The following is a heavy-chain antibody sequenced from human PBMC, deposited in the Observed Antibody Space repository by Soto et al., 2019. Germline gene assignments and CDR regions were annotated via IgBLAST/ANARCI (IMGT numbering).Heavy chain of an antibody. CDR2: MNPNAGGT. Sequence: GASVKVSCKASEYIFTDYYIHWVRQAPGQGLEWMGWMNPNAGGTNYARKFQGRVTMTRDTSISIAYMELTRLTSDDTAVYYCTRSSMVLRGPVRGPLDYWGPGTMVTVSS. D-gene: IGHD2-8*01. V-gene: IGHV1-2*02. J-gene: IGHJ4*02. CDR3: TRSSMVLRGPVRGPLDY. CDR1: EYIFTDYY.